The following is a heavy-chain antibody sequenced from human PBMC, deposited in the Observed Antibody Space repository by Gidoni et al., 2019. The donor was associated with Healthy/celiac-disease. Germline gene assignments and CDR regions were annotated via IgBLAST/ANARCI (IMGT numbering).Heavy chain of an antibody. CDR1: GYTFTGYY. CDR2: INPNSGGT. Sequence: QVQLVPSGAEVKKPGASVKVSCTASGYTFTGYYMHWVRQAPGQGLEWMGWINPNSGGTNYAQKFQGRVTMTRDTSISTAYMELSRLRSDDTAVYYCARDLYSNYSYTNWFDPWGQGTLVTVSS. V-gene: IGHV1-2*02. J-gene: IGHJ5*02. CDR3: ARDLYSNYSYTNWFDP. D-gene: IGHD4-4*01.